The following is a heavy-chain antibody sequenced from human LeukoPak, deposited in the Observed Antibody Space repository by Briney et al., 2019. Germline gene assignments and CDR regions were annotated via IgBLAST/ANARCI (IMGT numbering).Heavy chain of an antibody. CDR2: ISHDGSNK. Sequence: GRSLRLSCAASGFTFSSYAMHWVRQAPGKGLEWVAVISHDGSNKYYADSVKGRFTISRDNSKNTLYLQMNSLRAEDTAVYYCARGLDNYGSGSSDWGQGTLVTVSS. CDR1: GFTFSSYA. J-gene: IGHJ4*02. D-gene: IGHD3-10*01. CDR3: ARGLDNYGSGSSD. V-gene: IGHV3-30*04.